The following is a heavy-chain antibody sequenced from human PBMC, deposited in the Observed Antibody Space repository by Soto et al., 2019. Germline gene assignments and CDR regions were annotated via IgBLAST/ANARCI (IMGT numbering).Heavy chain of an antibody. CDR2: ISYDGSST. CDR3: ARAVGMATIYFDY. Sequence: GGSLRLSCAASGFTFSSYGMHWVRQAPGKGLEWVAVISYDGSSTSYADSVKGRFTISRDNAKNTLYLQMNSLRAEDTAVYYCARAVGMATIYFDYWGQGTLVTVSS. J-gene: IGHJ4*02. V-gene: IGHV3-30*03. CDR1: GFTFSSYG. D-gene: IGHD5-12*01.